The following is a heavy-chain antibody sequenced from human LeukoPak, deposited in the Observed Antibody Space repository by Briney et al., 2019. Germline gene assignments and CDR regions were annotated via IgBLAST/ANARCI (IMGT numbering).Heavy chain of an antibody. CDR2: ISSSSTYI. CDR1: GFPFSDYY. CDR3: ATDSPETAAFDY. V-gene: IGHV3-21*01. Sequence: GGSLRLSCAASGFPFSDYYMNWVRQAPGKGLEWVSAISSSSTYIYYADSVKGRFTISRDNAKNSLYLQMDSLRAEDTAVYYCATDSPETAAFDYWGQGTLVTVSS. J-gene: IGHJ4*02. D-gene: IGHD1-1*01.